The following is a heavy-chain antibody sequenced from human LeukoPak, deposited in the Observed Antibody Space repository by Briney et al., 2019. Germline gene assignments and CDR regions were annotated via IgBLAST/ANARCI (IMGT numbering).Heavy chain of an antibody. V-gene: IGHV3-48*01. D-gene: IGHD5/OR15-5a*01. CDR3: AGFGVYPY. Sequence: GSLRLSCAVSGFTVKTYDMHWVRQAPGEGPEWIAYFGISGTIYYADSVRGRFTISRDNAKNSLFLQMNSLRVDDTAIYYCAGFGVYPYWGQGTPVTVSS. CDR1: GFTVKTYD. CDR2: FGISGTI. J-gene: IGHJ4*02.